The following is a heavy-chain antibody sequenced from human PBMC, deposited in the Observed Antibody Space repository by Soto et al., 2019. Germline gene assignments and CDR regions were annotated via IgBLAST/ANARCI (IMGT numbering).Heavy chain of an antibody. CDR3: ARAPRGTRYRGYVN. J-gene: IGHJ4*02. D-gene: IGHD5-12*01. V-gene: IGHV4-34*01. CDR1: GGSFSGYY. Sequence: SETLSLTCAVYGGSFSGYYWSWIRQPPGKGLEWIGEINHSGSTNYNPSLKSRVTISVDTSKNQFSLKLSSVTAADTAVYYCARAPRGTRYRGYVNWGQGTLVTVSS. CDR2: INHSGST.